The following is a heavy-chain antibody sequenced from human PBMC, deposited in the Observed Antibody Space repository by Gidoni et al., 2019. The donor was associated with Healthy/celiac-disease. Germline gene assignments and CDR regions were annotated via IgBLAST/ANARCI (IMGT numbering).Heavy chain of an antibody. CDR1: GGTFSSYA. V-gene: IGHV1-69*01. CDR3: ASGDDYYYGMDV. Sequence: KKLGSSVKVSCKASGGTFSSYAISWVRQAPGQGLEWMGGIIPIFGTANYAQTFQGRVTITADESTSTAYMELSSLRSEDTAVYYCASGDDYYYGMDVWGQGTTVTVSS. J-gene: IGHJ6*02. CDR2: IIPIFGTA. D-gene: IGHD3-10*01.